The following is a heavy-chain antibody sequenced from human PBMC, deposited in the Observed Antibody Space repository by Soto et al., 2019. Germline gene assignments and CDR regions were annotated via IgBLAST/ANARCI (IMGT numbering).Heavy chain of an antibody. Sequence: QVQLVESGGGVVQPGRSLRLSCAASGFTFSSYAIHWVRQAPGKGLEWVAGISYAGSNKYYADSVKGRFTISRDNSKNTQNIQMISLGAEKTEVNSGARVGTACGKPAHYYWGRGTLVTFSS. D-gene: IGHD1-1*01. V-gene: IGHV3-30-3*01. J-gene: IGHJ4*02. CDR1: GFTFSSYA. CDR2: ISYAGSNK. CDR3: ARVGTACGKPAHYY.